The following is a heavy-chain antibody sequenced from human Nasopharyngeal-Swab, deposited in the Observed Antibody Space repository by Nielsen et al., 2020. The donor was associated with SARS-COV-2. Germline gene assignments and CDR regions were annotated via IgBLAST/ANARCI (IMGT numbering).Heavy chain of an antibody. Sequence: SKTLSLTCKVAGGSISSYYWSWIRQPPGKGLEWIGYIYYNGSTNYNPSLKSRVTISIDTSKNQFSLKLNSVTAADTAVYYCARIGCSGGSCYCDYWGQGTLVTVSS. CDR2: IYYNGST. D-gene: IGHD2-15*01. CDR1: GGSISSYY. J-gene: IGHJ4*02. CDR3: ARIGCSGGSCYCDY. V-gene: IGHV4-59*01.